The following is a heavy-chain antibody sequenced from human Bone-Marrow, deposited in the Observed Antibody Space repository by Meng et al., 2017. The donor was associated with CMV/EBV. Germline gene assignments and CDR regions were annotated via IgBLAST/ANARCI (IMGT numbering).Heavy chain of an antibody. CDR2: ISRSSSYI. V-gene: IGHV3-21*01. CDR1: GFTFSTYW. D-gene: IGHD2-2*01. Sequence: GGSLRLSCAASGFTFSTYWMHWVRQAPGKGLEWVSSISRSSSYIYHTDSVKGRFTISRDNAKNSLYLQMNSLRAEDTAVYYCARDKDIVVVSWGQGTLVTVSS. CDR3: ARDKDIVVVS. J-gene: IGHJ4*02.